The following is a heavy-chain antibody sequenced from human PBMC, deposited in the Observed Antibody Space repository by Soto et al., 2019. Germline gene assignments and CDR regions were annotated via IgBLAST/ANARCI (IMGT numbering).Heavy chain of an antibody. CDR1: GFTFSSYA. CDR3: ARDRGYCSSTSCYLLAWALDY. J-gene: IGHJ4*02. D-gene: IGHD2-2*01. Sequence: QVQLVESGGGVVQPGRSLRLSCAASGFTFSSYAMHWVRQAPGKGLEWVAVISYDGSNKYYADSVKGRFTISRDNSKNTLYLQMNSLRAEDTAVYYCARDRGYCSSTSCYLLAWALDYWGQGTLVTVSS. CDR2: ISYDGSNK. V-gene: IGHV3-30-3*01.